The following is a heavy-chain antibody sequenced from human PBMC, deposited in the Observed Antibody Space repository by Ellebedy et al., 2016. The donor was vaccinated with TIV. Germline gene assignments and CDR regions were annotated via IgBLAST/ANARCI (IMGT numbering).Heavy chain of an antibody. CDR1: GFTFSSYG. CDR2: ISYDGSNK. CDR3: AKEHYDSSGYYGY. J-gene: IGHJ4*02. V-gene: IGHV3-33*05. Sequence: GESLKISCAASGFTFSSYGMHWVRQAPGKGLEWVAVISYDGSNKYYADSVKGRFTISRDNSKNTLYLQMNSLRAEDTAVYYCAKEHYDSSGYYGYWGQGTLVTVSS. D-gene: IGHD3-22*01.